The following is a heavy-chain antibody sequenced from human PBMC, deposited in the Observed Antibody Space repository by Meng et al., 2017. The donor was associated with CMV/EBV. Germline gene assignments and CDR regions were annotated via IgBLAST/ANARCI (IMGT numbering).Heavy chain of an antibody. CDR2: INPNGGGT. D-gene: IGHD2-15*01. CDR3: ARLGSSDDY. J-gene: IGHJ4*02. CDR1: GYTFTGYY. V-gene: IGHV1-2*02. Sequence: VHLVQTGAAAKKPGASWKVSCKASGYTFTGYYLHRVRQDHGQGLGWMGWINPNGGGTNYTQKFKGRVTMTRATSISTAYMELSRLRSDDTGVYYCARLGSSDDYWGQGTLVTVSS.